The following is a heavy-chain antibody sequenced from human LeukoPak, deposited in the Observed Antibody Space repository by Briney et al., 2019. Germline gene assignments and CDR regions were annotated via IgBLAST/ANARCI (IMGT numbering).Heavy chain of an antibody. D-gene: IGHD6-6*01. CDR1: GGSFSGYY. CDR2: INHSGST. J-gene: IGHJ4*02. V-gene: IGHV4-34*01. CDR3: ARGIAARD. Sequence: SETLSLTCAVYGGSFSGYYWSWIRQPPGKGLEWIGEINHSGSTNYNPSLKSRLTISVDTSKNQFSLKLSSVTAADTAVYYCARGIAARDWGQGTLVTVSS.